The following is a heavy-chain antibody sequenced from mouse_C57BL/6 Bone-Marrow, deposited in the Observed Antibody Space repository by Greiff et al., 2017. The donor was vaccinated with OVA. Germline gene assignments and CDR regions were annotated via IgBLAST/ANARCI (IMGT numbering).Heavy chain of an antibody. J-gene: IGHJ2*01. Sequence: EVQLQQSGAELVRPGASVRLSCTASGFNIKDYYMHWVKQRPEQGLEWIGRIDPADGDTEYAPKFQGKATMTADTSSNTAYLQLSSLTSEDTAVYYCTSNVYYYFDYWGQGTTLTVSS. CDR1: GFNIKDYY. CDR2: IDPADGDT. V-gene: IGHV14-1*01. D-gene: IGHD2-3*01. CDR3: TSNVYYYFDY.